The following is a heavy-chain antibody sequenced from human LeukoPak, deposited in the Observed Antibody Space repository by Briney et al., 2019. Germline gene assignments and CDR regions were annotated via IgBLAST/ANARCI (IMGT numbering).Heavy chain of an antibody. CDR3: AKEEYDILTAYSDY. CDR2: ISGSGGST. V-gene: IGHV3-23*01. CDR1: GLTLSSYA. Sequence: PGGSLRLSCAASGLTLSSYAMSWVRQAPGKGLEWVSAISGSGGSTYYADSVKGRFTISRDNSKNTLYLQMNSLRAEDTAVYFCAKEEYDILTAYSDYWGQGTLVTVSS. D-gene: IGHD3-9*01. J-gene: IGHJ4*02.